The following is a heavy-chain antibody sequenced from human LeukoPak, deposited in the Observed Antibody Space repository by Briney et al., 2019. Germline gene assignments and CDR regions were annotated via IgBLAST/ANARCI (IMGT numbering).Heavy chain of an antibody. D-gene: IGHD3-3*01. CDR2: ISYDGNKK. V-gene: IGHV3-30-3*01. CDR3: ARAAYDFWSGYYETDAFDI. J-gene: IGHJ3*02. Sequence: GGSLRLSCAASGFTFSSYAMHWVRQAPGKGLEWVAVISYDGNKKYYADSVKGRFTISRDNSKNTLYLQMNSLRADDTAVYYCARAAYDFWSGYYETDAFDIWGQRTMVTVSS. CDR1: GFTFSSYA.